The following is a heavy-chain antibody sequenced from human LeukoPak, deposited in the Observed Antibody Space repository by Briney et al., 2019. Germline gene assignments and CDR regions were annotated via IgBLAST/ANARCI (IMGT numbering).Heavy chain of an antibody. Sequence: GGSLRLSCAASGFTFSDYYMSWIRQAPGKGLEWVSYISSSGSTIYYADSVKGRFTISRDNAKNSLYLQMNSLRAEDTAVYYCARDYGSGSSPLTYYYGMDVWGQGTTVTVSS. CDR3: ARDYGSGSSPLTYYYGMDV. CDR1: GFTFSDYY. V-gene: IGHV3-11*01. D-gene: IGHD3-10*01. CDR2: ISSSGSTI. J-gene: IGHJ6*02.